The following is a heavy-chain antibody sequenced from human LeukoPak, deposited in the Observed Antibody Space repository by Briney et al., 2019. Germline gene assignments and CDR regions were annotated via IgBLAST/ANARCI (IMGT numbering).Heavy chain of an antibody. D-gene: IGHD6-13*01. CDR2: ISGSGGST. CDR1: GFTFSNYV. J-gene: IGHJ4*02. V-gene: IGHV3-23*01. Sequence: GGSLRLSCAASGFTFSNYVMTWVRQGPGKGLEWVSGISGSGGSTYYADSVKGRFTISRDNSKNTLYLQMNSLTVEDTAVYYCAKRGLYSSTWYGLDYWGQGTLVTVSS. CDR3: AKRGLYSSTWYGLDY.